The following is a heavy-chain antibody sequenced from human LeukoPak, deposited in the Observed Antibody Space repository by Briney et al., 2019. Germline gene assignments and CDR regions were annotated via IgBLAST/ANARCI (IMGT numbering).Heavy chain of an antibody. J-gene: IGHJ4*02. CDR3: AREIQLGRDY. V-gene: IGHV4-38-2*02. Sequence: SETLSLTCAVSGYSISSGYYWGWIRQPPGKGLERIGSIYHSGSTYYNPSLKSRVTISVDTSKNQFSLKLSSVTAADTAVYYCAREIQLGRDYWGQGTLVTVSS. D-gene: IGHD5-18*01. CDR1: GYSISSGYY. CDR2: IYHSGST.